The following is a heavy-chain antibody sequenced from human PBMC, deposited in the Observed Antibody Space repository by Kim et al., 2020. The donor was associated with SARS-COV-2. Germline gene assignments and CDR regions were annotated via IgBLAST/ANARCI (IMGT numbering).Heavy chain of an antibody. CDR3: ARGRGYDFWSGYWEPDTFDI. V-gene: IGHV1-2*02. CDR2: INPNSGGT. CDR1: GYTFTGYY. D-gene: IGHD3-3*01. Sequence: ASVKVSCKASGYTFTGYYMHWVRQAPGQGLEWMGWINPNSGGTNYAQKFQGRVTMTRDTSISTAYMELSRLRSDDTAVYYCARGRGYDFWSGYWEPDTFDIWGQGTMVTVSS. J-gene: IGHJ3*02.